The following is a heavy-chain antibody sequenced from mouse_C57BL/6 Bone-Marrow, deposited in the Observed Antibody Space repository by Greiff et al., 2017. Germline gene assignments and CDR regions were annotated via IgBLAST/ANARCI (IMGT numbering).Heavy chain of an antibody. D-gene: IGHD1-1*01. Sequence: QVQLQQPGAELVKPGASVKLSCKASGYTFTSYWMQWVKQRPGQGLEWIGEIDPSDSYTNYNQKFKGKATLTVDTSSSTAYMQLSSLTSEDSAVYYCARVGYYGSSYLYCCAKDYWGQGTSVTVSS. CDR2: IDPSDSYT. J-gene: IGHJ4*01. CDR3: ARVGYYGSSYLYCCAKDY. CDR1: GYTFTSYW. V-gene: IGHV1-50*01.